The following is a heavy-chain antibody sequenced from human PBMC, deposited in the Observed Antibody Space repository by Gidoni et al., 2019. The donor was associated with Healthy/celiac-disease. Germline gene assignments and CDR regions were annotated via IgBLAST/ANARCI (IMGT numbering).Heavy chain of an antibody. V-gene: IGHV4-34*01. Sequence: QLQLQQWGAGLLKPSETLSLTCAVYGGSFSGYYWSWIRQPPGKGLEWIGEINHSGSTNYNPSLKSRVTISVDTSKNQFSLKLSSVTAADTAVYYCARQRPMVRGVSYWFDPWGQGTLVTVSS. D-gene: IGHD3-10*01. CDR1: GGSFSGYY. CDR2: INHSGST. CDR3: ARQRPMVRGVSYWFDP. J-gene: IGHJ5*02.